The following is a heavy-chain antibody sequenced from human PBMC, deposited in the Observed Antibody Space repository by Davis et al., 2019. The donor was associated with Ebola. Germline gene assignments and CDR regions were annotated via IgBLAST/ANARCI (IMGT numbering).Heavy chain of an antibody. Sequence: PGGSLRLSCGASGFIFRDYEFNWVRQAPGKGLEWISYISSSGTTTYYGASVEGRFTISRDNAKGSLYLQMNSLRPEDTAVYYWASNTVTIGLAYYYYGLDVWGRGTTVTVSS. CDR3: ASNTVTIGLAYYYYGLDV. J-gene: IGHJ6*02. CDR2: ISSSGTTT. CDR1: GFIFRDYE. V-gene: IGHV3-48*03. D-gene: IGHD4-11*01.